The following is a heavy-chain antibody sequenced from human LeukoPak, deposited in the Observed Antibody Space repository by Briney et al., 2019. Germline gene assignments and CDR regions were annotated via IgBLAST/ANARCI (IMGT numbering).Heavy chain of an antibody. V-gene: IGHV3-9*01. CDR1: GFTFDYYA. D-gene: IGHD2-2*01. CDR2: ISWNSDRI. J-gene: IGHJ4*02. Sequence: SLRLSCAASGFTFDYYAMHWVRQAPGKGLEWVSSISWNSDRIGYADSVKGRFTISRDNAKNSLYLQMNSLRAEDTAVYYCATGYCSSTSCYLDWGQGTLVTVSS. CDR3: ATGYCSSTSCYLD.